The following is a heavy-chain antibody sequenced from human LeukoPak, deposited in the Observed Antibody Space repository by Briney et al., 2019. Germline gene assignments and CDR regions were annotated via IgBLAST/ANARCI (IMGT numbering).Heavy chain of an antibody. V-gene: IGHV3-74*01. Sequence: QAGGSLRLYCAASGFTFSSYWMHWVRQATGKGLVWVARIYTDGRSTSYAGSVKGRFTISRDNAKNMLYLQMNSLRADDTAVYYCARESSSCHDYWGQGTLVTVSS. CDR2: IYTDGRST. J-gene: IGHJ4*02. D-gene: IGHD6-13*01. CDR1: GFTFSSYW. CDR3: ARESSSCHDY.